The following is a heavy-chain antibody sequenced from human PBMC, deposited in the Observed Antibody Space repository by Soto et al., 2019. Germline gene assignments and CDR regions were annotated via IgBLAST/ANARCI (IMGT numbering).Heavy chain of an antibody. Sequence: QVQLVQSGAEVKKPGSSVKVSCKASGGTFSSYAISWVRQAPGQGLEWMGGIIPIFGTANYVQKFQGRVTITADESTSTAYMELSSLRSEDTAVYYCARGGYSRRHNPKDAKIPDYYYYYGMDVWGQGTTVTVSS. J-gene: IGHJ6*02. CDR3: ARGGYSRRHNPKDAKIPDYYYYYGMDV. D-gene: IGHD6-13*01. V-gene: IGHV1-69*01. CDR1: GGTFSSYA. CDR2: IIPIFGTA.